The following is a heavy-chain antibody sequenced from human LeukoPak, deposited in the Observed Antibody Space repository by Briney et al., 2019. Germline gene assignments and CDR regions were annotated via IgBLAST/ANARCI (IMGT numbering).Heavy chain of an antibody. CDR1: GFTFSSYA. CDR3: AKDQTYDSSGYYSGFDY. V-gene: IGHV3-9*01. D-gene: IGHD3-22*01. J-gene: IGHJ4*02. Sequence: GGSLRLSCAASGFTFSSYAMSWVRQAPGKGLEWVSGISWNSGSIGYADSVKGRFTISRDNAKNSLYLQMNSLRAEDTALYYCAKDQTYDSSGYYSGFDYWGQGTLVTVSS. CDR2: ISWNSGSI.